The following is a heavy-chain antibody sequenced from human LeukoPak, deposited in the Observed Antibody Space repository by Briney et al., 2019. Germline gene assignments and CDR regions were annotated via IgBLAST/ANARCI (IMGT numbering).Heavy chain of an antibody. CDR2: IYSGGST. CDR3: ARGDDYGGAWYYFDY. V-gene: IGHV3-53*01. CDR1: GFIVSSNY. D-gene: IGHD4-23*01. Sequence: GGSPRLSCAASGFIVSSNYMNWVRQAPGKGLEWVSVIYSGGSTYYADSVKGRFTVSRDNSKNTLFLQMNSLRAEDTAEYYCARGDDYGGAWYYFDYWGQGTLVTVSS. J-gene: IGHJ4*02.